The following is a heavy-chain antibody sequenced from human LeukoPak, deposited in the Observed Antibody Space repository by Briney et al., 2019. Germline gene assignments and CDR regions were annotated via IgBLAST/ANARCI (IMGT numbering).Heavy chain of an antibody. CDR1: GFAFSTNW. Sequence: GGSLRLSCAASGFAFSTNWMHWVRQAPGKGLVWVSHISTDARTITYADFVKGRFTISRDNAKNTLYLQMNSLRAEDTALYYCVRGQATAWGLDYWGQGTLVTVSS. CDR2: ISTDARTI. CDR3: VRGQATAWGLDY. J-gene: IGHJ4*02. V-gene: IGHV3-74*01. D-gene: IGHD6-13*01.